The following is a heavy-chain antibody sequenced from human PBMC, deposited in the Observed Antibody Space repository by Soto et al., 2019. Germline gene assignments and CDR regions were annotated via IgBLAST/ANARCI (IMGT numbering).Heavy chain of an antibody. CDR1: GYTFTNYG. CDR2: ISAYNANT. J-gene: IGHJ3*02. CDR3: ARGGGSSGWFGIGAFDI. D-gene: IGHD6-19*01. V-gene: IGHV1-18*01. Sequence: QVQLVQSGAELKKPVSSVKVSCKTSGYTFTNYGISWVRQAPGQGLEWVGWISAYNANTNYAQKRPGRVITTTDTSPSTADMDLRTRSNDDTAVYYCARGGGSSGWFGIGAFDIWGQGRMVTVA.